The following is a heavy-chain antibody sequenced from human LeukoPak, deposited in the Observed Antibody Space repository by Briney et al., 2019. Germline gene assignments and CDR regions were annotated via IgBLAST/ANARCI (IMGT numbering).Heavy chain of an antibody. CDR1: GFTFTNSW. CDR2: IKSKMDGETT. V-gene: IGHV3-15*01. CDR3: TTDGLVIRGLDF. Sequence: PGGSLRLSCAGSGFTFTNSWMTWVRQAPGKGLEWVGRIKSKMDGETTDYAASVKGRFIISRDDSKNTVYLQMNSLKIEDTAVYFCTTDGLVIRGLDFWGQGALITVSS. D-gene: IGHD3-3*01. J-gene: IGHJ4*02.